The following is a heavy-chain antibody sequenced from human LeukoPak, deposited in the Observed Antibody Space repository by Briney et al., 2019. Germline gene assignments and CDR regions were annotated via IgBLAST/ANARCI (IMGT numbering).Heavy chain of an antibody. V-gene: IGHV1-2*02. D-gene: IGHD2-15*01. J-gene: IGHJ4*02. CDR3: ARDWPDCSGGSCYHNY. Sequence: ASVKVSCKASGYTFTGYYMHWVRQAPGQGLEWMGWINPNSGGTNYAQKFQGRVTMTRDTSISTAYMELSRLRSDDTAVYYCARDWPDCSGGSCYHNYWGQGTLVTVSS. CDR2: INPNSGGT. CDR1: GYTFTGYY.